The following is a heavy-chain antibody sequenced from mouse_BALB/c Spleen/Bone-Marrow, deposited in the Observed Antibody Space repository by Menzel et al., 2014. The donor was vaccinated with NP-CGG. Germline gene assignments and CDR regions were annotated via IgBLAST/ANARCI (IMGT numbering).Heavy chain of an antibody. J-gene: IGHJ2*01. D-gene: IGHD4-1*01. Sequence: VQLQQSGTDLVKPGASVKLSCTASGFNIKDTYMHWVKQRPEQGLDWIGRIDPASSNIQYDPKFQGRPAITADTSSNTAYLQLSSLTSEDTAVYYCASLTGTFDDWGQGTPLTVSS. V-gene: IGHV14-3*02. CDR3: ASLTGTFDD. CDR2: IDPASSNI. CDR1: GFNIKDTY.